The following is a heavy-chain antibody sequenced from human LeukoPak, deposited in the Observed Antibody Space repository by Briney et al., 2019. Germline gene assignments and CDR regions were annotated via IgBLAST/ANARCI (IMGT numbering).Heavy chain of an antibody. V-gene: IGHV3-64D*09. CDR2: ISSNGGST. Sequence: QTGGSLRLSCSASGFTFSSYAMHWVRQAPGKGLEYVSAISSNGGSTYYADSVKGRFTISRDNYKNTLNLQMSSLRAEDTAAYYCVVSYLYAFDIWGQGTMVTVSS. CDR1: GFTFSSYA. J-gene: IGHJ3*02. D-gene: IGHD5-18*01. CDR3: VVSYLYAFDI.